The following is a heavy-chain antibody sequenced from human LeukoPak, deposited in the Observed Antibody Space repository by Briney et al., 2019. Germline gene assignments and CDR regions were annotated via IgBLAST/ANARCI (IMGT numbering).Heavy chain of an antibody. J-gene: IGHJ4*02. CDR3: ARAWELLGNFDY. Sequence: SQTLSLTCTVSGGSISSGSYYWSWIRQPPGKGLEWIGYIYYSGSTNYNPSLKSRVTISVDTSKNQFSLKLSSVTAADTAVYYCARAWELLGNFDYWGQGTLVTVSS. CDR1: GGSISSGSYY. CDR2: IYYSGST. V-gene: IGHV4-61*01. D-gene: IGHD1-26*01.